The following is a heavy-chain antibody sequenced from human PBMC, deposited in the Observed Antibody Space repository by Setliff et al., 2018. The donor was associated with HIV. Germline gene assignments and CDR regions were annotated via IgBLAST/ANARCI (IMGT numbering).Heavy chain of an antibody. CDR3: ARAAITMIVVIANYGMDV. V-gene: IGHV1-3*01. J-gene: IGHJ6*02. CDR1: GYTFTNFA. D-gene: IGHD3-22*01. Sequence: ASVKVSCKASGYTFTNFAMHWVRQAPGQRLEWMGWINAGNGNTKYSQKFQGRVTITRDTSASTAYMELSSLRSEDTAVYYCARAAITMIVVIANYGMDVWGQGTTVTVAS. CDR2: INAGNGNT.